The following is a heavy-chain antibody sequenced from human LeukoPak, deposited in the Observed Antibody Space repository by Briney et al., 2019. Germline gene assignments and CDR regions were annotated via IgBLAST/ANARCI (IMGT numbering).Heavy chain of an antibody. CDR3: ARPLEAALWALNY. V-gene: IGHV3-23*01. CDR2: ISGSGGST. Sequence: GGSLRLSCAASGFTFSSYAMSWVRQAPGKGLEWVSGISGSGGSTYYADSVKGRFTVSRDNSKNTLYLQMNSLRAEDTAVYYCARPLEAALWALNYWGQGTLVTVSS. J-gene: IGHJ4*02. CDR1: GFTFSSYA. D-gene: IGHD2-15*01.